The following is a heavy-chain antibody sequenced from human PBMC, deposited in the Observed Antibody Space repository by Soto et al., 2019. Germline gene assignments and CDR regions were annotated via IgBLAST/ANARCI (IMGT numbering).Heavy chain of an antibody. CDR3: AQRRVAGGRFES. D-gene: IGHD1-26*01. V-gene: IGHV3-23*01. CDR1: GFTFSSYA. CDR2: VSIGGST. Sequence: GGSLGRSFAASGFTFSSYAMGWVRQGPGKVLEWVAVVSIGGSTHYADSVRGRFTISRDNSKNTLSLQMNSLTAGDTAVYFCAQRRVAGGRFESWAQGALETVSS. J-gene: IGHJ4*01.